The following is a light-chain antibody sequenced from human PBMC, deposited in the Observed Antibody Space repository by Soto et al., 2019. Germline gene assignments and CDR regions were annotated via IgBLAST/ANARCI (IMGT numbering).Light chain of an antibody. Sequence: QSFLTQPASVSGSPGQSITIACSGTTSDVGTFGLVSWFQQHPGKAPKLMIYEGSKRPAGVSKRFSGSKSGDTASLTISGLQAEDEADYYCSSYAGSTTFYVFGTGTKVTVL. V-gene: IGLV2-23*01. CDR3: SSYAGSTTFYV. J-gene: IGLJ1*01. CDR1: TSDVGTFGL. CDR2: EGS.